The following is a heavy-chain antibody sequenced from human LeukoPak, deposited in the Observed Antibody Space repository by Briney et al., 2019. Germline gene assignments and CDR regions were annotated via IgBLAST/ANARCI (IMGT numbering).Heavy chain of an antibody. D-gene: IGHD2-2*01. Sequence: SETLSLTCAVSGYSISSGYQWAWIRPPPGKTLEWIGSIYHSGSAHYNPSLKSRVTISVDRSNNQFSLRLSSVTAADTAVYYCARDPRRLTPDCTSTSCYENYFDPWGQGTLVTVSS. CDR3: ARDPRRLTPDCTSTSCYENYFDP. CDR2: IYHSGSA. CDR1: GYSISSGYQ. V-gene: IGHV4-38-2*02. J-gene: IGHJ5*02.